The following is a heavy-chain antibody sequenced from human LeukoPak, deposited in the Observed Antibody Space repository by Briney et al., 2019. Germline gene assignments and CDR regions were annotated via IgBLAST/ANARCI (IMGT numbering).Heavy chain of an antibody. CDR2: INHSGST. CDR1: GGSFSGYY. D-gene: IGHD5-18*01. J-gene: IGHJ4*02. V-gene: IGHV4-34*01. CDR3: ARGERVTQTGRYYFDY. Sequence: KPSETLSLTCAVYGGSFSGYYWSWIRQPPGKGLEWIGEINHSGSTNYNPSLKSRVTISVDTSKNQFSLKLSSVTAADTAVYYCARGERVTQTGRYYFDYWGQGTLVTVSS.